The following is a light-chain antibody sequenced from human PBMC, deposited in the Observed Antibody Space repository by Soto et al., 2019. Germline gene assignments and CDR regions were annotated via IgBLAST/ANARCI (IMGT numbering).Light chain of an antibody. CDR1: NIGSKS. V-gene: IGLV3-21*04. Sequence: SYELTQAPSVSVAPGKTARITCGGNNIGSKSVHWYQQKPGQAPVLVIYYDSDRPSGIPERFSGSNSGNTATLTISRVEAVDEADYYCQVWDSSSDHLVFGGGTKLTVL. CDR2: YDS. J-gene: IGLJ2*01. CDR3: QVWDSSSDHLV.